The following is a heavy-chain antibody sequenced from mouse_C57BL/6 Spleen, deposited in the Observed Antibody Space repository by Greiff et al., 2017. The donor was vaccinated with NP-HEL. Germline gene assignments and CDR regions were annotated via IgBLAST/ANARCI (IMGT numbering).Heavy chain of an antibody. CDR3: ARPYYGSEDFDV. CDR2: INPYNGGT. CDR1: GYTFTDYY. Sequence: EVQLQQSGPVLVKPGASVKMSCKASGYTFTDYYMNWVKQSHGKSLEWIGVINPYNGGTSYNQKFKGKATLTVDKSSSTAYMELNSLTSEDSAVYYCARPYYGSEDFDVWGTGTTVTVSS. V-gene: IGHV1-19*01. D-gene: IGHD1-1*01. J-gene: IGHJ1*03.